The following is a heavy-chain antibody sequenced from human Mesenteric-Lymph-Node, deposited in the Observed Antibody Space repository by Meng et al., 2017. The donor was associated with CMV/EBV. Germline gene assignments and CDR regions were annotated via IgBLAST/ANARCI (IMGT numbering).Heavy chain of an antibody. CDR3: ARHQRWLKSEGGFNY. D-gene: IGHD4-23*01. J-gene: IGHJ4*02. V-gene: IGHV4-34*01. CDR2: INHSGST. CDR1: GGSFSGYY. Sequence: QVQLQQWGAGLLKPSGTRSLTCAVYGGSFSGYYWSWIRQPPGKGLEWIGEINHSGSTNYNPSLKSRVTISVDTSKNQFSLKLSSVTAADTAVYYCARHQRWLKSEGGFNYWGQGTLVTVSS.